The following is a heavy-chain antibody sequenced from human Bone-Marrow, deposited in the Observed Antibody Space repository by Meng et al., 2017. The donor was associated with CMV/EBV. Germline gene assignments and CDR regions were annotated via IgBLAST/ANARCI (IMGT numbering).Heavy chain of an antibody. J-gene: IGHJ4*02. D-gene: IGHD4-17*01. CDR3: GHEIYGDFFHNY. CDR1: GFTFSSNA. Sequence: AGSLRPSCAASGFTFSSNAMSWVRQAPGKGLEWVSAIGGSGDNTYYADSVKGRFTISRDNSKNTLYLQMNSLRAEDTAVYYCGHEIYGDFFHNYWGQGKQVTVYS. CDR2: IGGSGDNT. V-gene: IGHV3-23*01.